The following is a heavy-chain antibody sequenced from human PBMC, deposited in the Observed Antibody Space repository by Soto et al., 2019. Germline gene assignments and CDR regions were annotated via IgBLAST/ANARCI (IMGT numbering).Heavy chain of an antibody. D-gene: IGHD3-3*01. CDR2: IKKDGSEK. CDR3: AKATLRVVHPLVFDH. J-gene: IGHJ4*02. CDR1: GFTFSTYW. Sequence: GGSLRLSCGASGFTFSTYWMTWVRQAPGKGLEWVANIKKDGSEKYYADSVKGRFSISRDNAKNSLYLQMNSLRAEDTAVYYCAKATLRVVHPLVFDHWGQGSLVTVSS. V-gene: IGHV3-7*03.